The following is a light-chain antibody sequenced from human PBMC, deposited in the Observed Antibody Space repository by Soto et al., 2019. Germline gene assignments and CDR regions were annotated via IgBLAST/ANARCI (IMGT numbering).Light chain of an antibody. CDR1: QSVSSSY. CDR2: GAS. Sequence: EIVLTQSPGTLSLSPGERATLSCRASQSVSSSYLAWYQQKPGQAPRLLIYGASSRSTGIPDRFSGSGCRTDFTLSIITLEPEDFAVYYFYQYRNTPPRSVTFGQGTKLEIK. J-gene: IGKJ2*01. V-gene: IGKV3-20*01. CDR3: YQYRNTPPRSVT.